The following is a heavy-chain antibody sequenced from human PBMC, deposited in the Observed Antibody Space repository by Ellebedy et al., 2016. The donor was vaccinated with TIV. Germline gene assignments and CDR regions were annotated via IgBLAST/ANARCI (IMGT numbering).Heavy chain of an antibody. CDR1: GFTFSSYA. D-gene: IGHD1-1*01. V-gene: IGHV3-30-3*01. J-gene: IGHJ4*02. CDR2: ISYDGSNK. CDR3: ARRYNWNDVEGWDFDY. Sequence: GGSLRLSCAASGFTFSSYAMHWVRQAPGKGLEWVAVISYDGSNKYYADSVKGRFTISRDNSKNTLYLQMNSLRAEDTAVYYCARRYNWNDVEGWDFDYWGQGTLVTVSS.